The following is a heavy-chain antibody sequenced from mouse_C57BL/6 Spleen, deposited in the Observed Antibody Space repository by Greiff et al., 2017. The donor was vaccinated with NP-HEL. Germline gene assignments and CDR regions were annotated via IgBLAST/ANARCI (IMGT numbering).Heavy chain of an antibody. CDR1: GYTFTSYW. J-gene: IGHJ2*01. D-gene: IGHD5-2*01. CDR3: ARWEYLFDY. Sequence: QVQLQQPGAELVMPGASVKLSCKASGYTFTSYWMHWVKQRPGQGLEWIGEIDPSDSYTNYNQKFKGKSTLTVDKSSSTAYMQLSSLTSEDSAVYYCARWEYLFDYWGQGTTLTVSS. V-gene: IGHV1-69*01. CDR2: IDPSDSYT.